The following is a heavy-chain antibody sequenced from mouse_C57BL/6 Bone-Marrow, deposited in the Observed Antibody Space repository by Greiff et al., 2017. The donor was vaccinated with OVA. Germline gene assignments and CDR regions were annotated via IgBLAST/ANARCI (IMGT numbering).Heavy chain of an antibody. CDR2: ISDGGSYT. D-gene: IGHD1-1*01. Sequence: VQLKESGGGLVKPGGSLKLSCAASGFTFSSYAMSWVRQTPEKRLEWVATISDGGSYTYYPDNVKGRFTISRDNAKNNLYLQMRHLKSEDTAMYYCAREPYGEYWGQGTTLTGSS. J-gene: IGHJ2*01. V-gene: IGHV5-4*01. CDR1: GFTFSSYA. CDR3: AREPYGEY.